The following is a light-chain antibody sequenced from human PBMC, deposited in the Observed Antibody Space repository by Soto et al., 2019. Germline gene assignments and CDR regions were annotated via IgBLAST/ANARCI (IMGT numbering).Light chain of an antibody. Sequence: EIVMTQSPATLSVSPGERGTLSCRASQSVSSNLAWYQQKPGQAPRLLIRGASTRATGIPARFSGSGSGTEFTLTISSLQSEDFAVYYCQQYNIWPWTFGQGTKVEI. CDR1: QSVSSN. CDR3: QQYNIWPWT. V-gene: IGKV3-15*01. CDR2: GAS. J-gene: IGKJ1*01.